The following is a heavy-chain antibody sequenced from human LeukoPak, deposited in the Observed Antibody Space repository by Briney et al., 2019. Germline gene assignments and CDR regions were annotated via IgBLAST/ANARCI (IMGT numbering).Heavy chain of an antibody. V-gene: IGHV4-59*08. CDR3: AGHLKGYCSSTSCYDGVGYFDY. Sequence: SETLSLTCTVSGGSISSYYWSWIRQPPGKGLEWIGYIYYSGSTNYNPSLKSRVTISVDTSKNQFSLKLSSVTAADTAVYYCAGHLKGYCSSTSCYDGVGYFDYWGQGTLVTVSS. D-gene: IGHD2-2*01. CDR1: GGSISSYY. J-gene: IGHJ4*02. CDR2: IYYSGST.